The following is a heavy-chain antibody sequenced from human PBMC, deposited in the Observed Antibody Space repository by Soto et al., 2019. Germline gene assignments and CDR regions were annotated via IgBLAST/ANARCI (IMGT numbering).Heavy chain of an antibody. V-gene: IGHV1-18*01. J-gene: IGHJ1*01. Sequence: QVQLVQSGAEVKKPGASVKVSCKASGYTFTSYGISWVRQAPGRGLEWMGWISAYNGNTNYAQKLQGRVTMTTDTSTSTAYMELRSLRSDDTAVYYCARVVEAATLSIFGGAEYFQHWGQGTLVTVSS. D-gene: IGHD2-15*01. CDR1: GYTFTSYG. CDR2: ISAYNGNT. CDR3: ARVVEAATLSIFGGAEYFQH.